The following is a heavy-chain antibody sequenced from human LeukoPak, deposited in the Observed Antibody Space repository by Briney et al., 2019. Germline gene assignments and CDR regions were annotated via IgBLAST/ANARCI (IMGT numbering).Heavy chain of an antibody. CDR3: ARHEPLGREGWSYYYGSGSYYKAKSVTFDY. CDR2: IYYSGST. V-gene: IGHV4-30-4*01. J-gene: IGHJ4*02. CDR1: GGSISSGDYY. Sequence: PSQTLSLTCTVSGGSISSGDYYWSWIRQPPGKGLEWIGYIYYSGSTYYNPSLKSRVTISVDTSKNQFSLKLSSVTAADTAVYYCARHEPLGREGWSYYYGSGSYYKAKSVTFDYWGQGTLVTVSS. D-gene: IGHD3-10*01.